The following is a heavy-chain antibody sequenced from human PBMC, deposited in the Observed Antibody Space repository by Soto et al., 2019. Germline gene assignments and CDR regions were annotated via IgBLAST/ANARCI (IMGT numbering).Heavy chain of an antibody. CDR3: ARDGLGCSSTSCYRWFDP. Sequence: SVKVSCKASGGTFSSYAISWVRQAPGQGLEWMGGIIPIFGTANYAQKFQGGVTITADESTSTAYMELSSLRSEDTAVYYCARDGLGCSSTSCYRWFDPWGQGTLVTVSS. J-gene: IGHJ5*02. CDR1: GGTFSSYA. D-gene: IGHD2-2*01. V-gene: IGHV1-69*13. CDR2: IIPIFGTA.